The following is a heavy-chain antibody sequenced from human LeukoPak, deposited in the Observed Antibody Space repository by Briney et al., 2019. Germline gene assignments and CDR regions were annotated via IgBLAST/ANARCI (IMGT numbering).Heavy chain of an antibody. CDR2: IIPIFGTA. J-gene: IGHJ6*03. D-gene: IGHD4-11*01. V-gene: IGHV1-69*13. Sequence: SVKVSCKASGGTFSSYAISWVRQAPGQGLEWMGGIIPIFGTANYAQKFQGRVTITADESTSTAYMELSSLRSEDTAVYYCARTTTPHYYMDVWGKGTTVTVSS. CDR3: ARTTTPHYYMDV. CDR1: GGTFSSYA.